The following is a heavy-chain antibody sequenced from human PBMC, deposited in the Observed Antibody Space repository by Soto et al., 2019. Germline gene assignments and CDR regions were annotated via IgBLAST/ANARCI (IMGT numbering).Heavy chain of an antibody. CDR3: AKPVELDQTAYFDY. J-gene: IGHJ4*02. D-gene: IGHD1-1*01. Sequence: QVQLVESGGGVVQPGRSLRLSCAASGFTFSSYGMHWVRQAPGKGLEWVAVISYDGSNKYYADSEKGRFTISRDNSKNTLYLQMNSLRAEDTAVYYCAKPVELDQTAYFDYWGQGTLVTVSS. CDR2: ISYDGSNK. CDR1: GFTFSSYG. V-gene: IGHV3-30*18.